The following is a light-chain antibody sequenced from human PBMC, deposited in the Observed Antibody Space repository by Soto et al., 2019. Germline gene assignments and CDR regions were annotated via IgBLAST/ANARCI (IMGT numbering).Light chain of an antibody. V-gene: IGLV1-44*01. CDR2: SDI. CDR3: STWDDSLNGVV. CDR1: TSNIGSNT. J-gene: IGLJ2*01. Sequence: QLVLTQPPSASGTPGQRVAISCSGSTSNIGSNTVNWYQHLPGTAPKLLISSDIQRPSGVPDRFSGSKSGTSASLAISGLQSEDAAYYYCSTWDDSLNGVVFGGGTQLTVL.